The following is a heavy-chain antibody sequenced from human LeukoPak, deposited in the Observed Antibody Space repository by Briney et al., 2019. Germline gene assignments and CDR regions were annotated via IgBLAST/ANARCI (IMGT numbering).Heavy chain of an antibody. J-gene: IGHJ4*02. Sequence: ASVKVSCKASGYTFTAYYVHWVRQPPGQGLEWMGWINPNSGDTSSAQKFQGRVTMTRDTSISTVYMELSRLRSDDTAVYYCARDYIDPGNYTPLGYWGQGTLVTVSS. D-gene: IGHD1-7*01. CDR3: ARDYIDPGNYTPLGY. CDR1: GYTFTAYY. CDR2: INPNSGDT. V-gene: IGHV1-2*02.